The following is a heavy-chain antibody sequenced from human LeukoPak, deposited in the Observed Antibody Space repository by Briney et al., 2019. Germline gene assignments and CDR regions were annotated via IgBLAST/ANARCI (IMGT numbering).Heavy chain of an antibody. CDR3: AKGRTGYIPDF. V-gene: IGHV3-23*01. D-gene: IGHD6-13*01. Sequence: PGGSLRLSCAASGFTFSSYTMTWVRQAPAKWLEWVSVISGSGGTTYYADSVKGRFTISRDNSKNTLYLQMNSLRAEDTALYYCAKGRTGYIPDFWGQGTLVTVAS. CDR2: ISGSGGTT. J-gene: IGHJ4*02. CDR1: GFTFSSYT.